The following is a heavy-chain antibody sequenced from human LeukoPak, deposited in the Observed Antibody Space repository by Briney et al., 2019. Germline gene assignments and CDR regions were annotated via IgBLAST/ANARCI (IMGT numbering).Heavy chain of an antibody. CDR3: ARDYGSGNYFLYFDS. J-gene: IGHJ4*02. CDR1: GFTFVSYT. D-gene: IGHD3-10*01. V-gene: IGHV3-21*01. CDR2: ISSSSTYI. Sequence: GGSLRLSCAASGFTFVSYTMNWVRRAPGKGLEWVSSISSSSTYIYYADSVKGRFTISRDNAKNSLSLQMNSLRAEDTAVYYCARDYGSGNYFLYFDSWGQGTLVTVSS.